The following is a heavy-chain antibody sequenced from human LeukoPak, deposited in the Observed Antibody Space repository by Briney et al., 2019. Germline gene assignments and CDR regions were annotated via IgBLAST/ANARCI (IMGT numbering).Heavy chain of an antibody. J-gene: IGHJ6*04. CDR3: ARGAILRYFDWLSPYYGMDV. CDR2: ISSSGSTI. V-gene: IGHV3-48*04. CDR1: GFTFSSYG. D-gene: IGHD3-9*01. Sequence: GRSLRLSCAASGFTFSSYGMHWVRQAPGKGLEWVSYISSSGSTIYYADSVKGRFTVSRDNAKNSLYLQMNSLRAEDTAVYYCARGAILRYFDWLSPYYGMDVWGKGTTVTVSS.